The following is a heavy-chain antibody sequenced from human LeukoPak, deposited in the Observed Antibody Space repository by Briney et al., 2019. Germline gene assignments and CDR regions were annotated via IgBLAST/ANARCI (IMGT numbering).Heavy chain of an antibody. CDR2: IIPIFGTA. CDR1: GGTFSSYA. CDR3: ARAVLLGTDFDY. D-gene: IGHD5-18*01. V-gene: IGHV1-69*13. J-gene: IGHJ4*02. Sequence: SVKVSCKASGGTFSSYAISWVRQAPGQGLEWMGGIIPIFGTANYAQKFQGRVTITADESTSTAYMELSSLRSEDTAVYYCARAVLLGTDFDYWGQGTLVTVSS.